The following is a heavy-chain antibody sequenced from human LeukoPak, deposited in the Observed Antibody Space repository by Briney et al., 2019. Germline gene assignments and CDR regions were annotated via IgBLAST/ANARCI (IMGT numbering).Heavy chain of an antibody. CDR1: GFTFSHHG. CDR2: ISHDGRNK. V-gene: IGHV3-30*18. D-gene: IGHD3-10*01. CDR3: AKGAGVLLYFGEYDYFDS. J-gene: IGHJ4*01. Sequence: PGGSLRLSCKGSGFTFSHHGMHWVRQAPGKGLEGVARISHDGRNKYYGDSVKGRFIISRDNSKDTVYLQVSSLRANDTAVYYCAKGAGVLLYFGEYDYFDSWGHGTLVTVSS.